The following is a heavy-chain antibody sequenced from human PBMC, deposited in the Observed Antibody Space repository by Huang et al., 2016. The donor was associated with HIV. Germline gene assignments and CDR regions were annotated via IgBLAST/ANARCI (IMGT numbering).Heavy chain of an antibody. CDR3: ARDPRIQSWLNFFDY. D-gene: IGHD3-22*01. CDR1: GFSISSYW. J-gene: IGHJ4*02. V-gene: IGHV3-74*01. Sequence: EVQLVESGGGLVQPGGSLRLSCAASGFSISSYWMHWVRQAPGKGLVWVSLINRDGISTSYADSLNGRFTISRDNAKNTLYLQMNSLRAEDTAVYYCARDPRIQSWLNFFDYWGQGTLVSVSS. CDR2: INRDGIST.